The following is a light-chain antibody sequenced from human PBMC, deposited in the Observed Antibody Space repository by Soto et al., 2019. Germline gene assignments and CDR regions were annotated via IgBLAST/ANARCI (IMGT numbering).Light chain of an antibody. V-gene: IGKV3-20*01. CDR3: QQYGSSPWT. J-gene: IGKJ1*01. Sequence: DIVLTQSPGTLSSSPGERATLSCRASQSVSSSYLAWYQQKPGQAPRLLMYLASSRATGIPDRFSGSGSGTDFTLTISGLEPEDFAVYYCQQYGSSPWTFGQGTKVEIK. CDR1: QSVSSSY. CDR2: LAS.